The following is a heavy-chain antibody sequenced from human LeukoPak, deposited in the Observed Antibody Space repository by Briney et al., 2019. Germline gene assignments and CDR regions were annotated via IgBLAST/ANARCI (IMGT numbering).Heavy chain of an antibody. V-gene: IGHV3-74*03. CDR1: GFTFSTYW. CDR2: ITSDGTRT. D-gene: IGHD3-22*01. Sequence: PGGSLRLSCAASGFTFSTYWMDWVRHAPEKGLFWVARITSDGTRTMYADSVKGRITISRDNAQNTLYLQMNNLRAEDTAVYYCVRYSRPWGQGTLVTVSS. CDR3: VRYSRP. J-gene: IGHJ5*02.